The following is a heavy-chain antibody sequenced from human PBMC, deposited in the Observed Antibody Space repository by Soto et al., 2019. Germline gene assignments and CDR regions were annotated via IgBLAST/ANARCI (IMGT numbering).Heavy chain of an antibody. CDR1: GFTFSSYG. D-gene: IGHD2-15*01. V-gene: IGHV3-33*01. Sequence: PGGSLRLSCAASGFTFSSYGMHWVRQAPGKGLEWVAVIWYDGSNKYYADSVKGRFTISRDNSKNTLYLQMNSLRAEDTAVYYCARGWPGRGGYVDYSGQGTLVPVSP. CDR2: IWYDGSNK. J-gene: IGHJ4*02. CDR3: ARGWPGRGGYVDY.